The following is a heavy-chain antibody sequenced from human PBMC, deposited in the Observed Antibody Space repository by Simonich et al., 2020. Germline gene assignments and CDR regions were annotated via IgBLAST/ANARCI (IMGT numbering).Heavy chain of an antibody. V-gene: IGHV1-2*02. D-gene: IGHD6-25*01. CDR1: GYTFTGYY. J-gene: IGHJ2*01. CDR2: INPNGGGP. Sequence: QVQLVQSGAEVKKPGASVKVSCKASGYTFTGYYMHWVRQAPGQGLEGMGWINPNGGGPNNAQKFQGRVTMTRDTSISTAYMGLSRLRSDDTAVYYCARGGLGHWYFDLWGRGTLVTVSS. CDR3: ARGGLGHWYFDL.